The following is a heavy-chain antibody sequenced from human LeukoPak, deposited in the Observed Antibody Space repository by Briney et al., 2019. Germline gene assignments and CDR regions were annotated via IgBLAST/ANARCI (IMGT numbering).Heavy chain of an antibody. Sequence: PGGSLLLSCAASGFTFSGYGMHWVRQAPGKGLEWVSYISSSGSTIYYADSVKGRFTISRDNAKNSLYLQMNSLRAEDTAVYYCAELGITMIGGVWGKGTTVTISA. CDR3: AELGITMIGGV. J-gene: IGHJ6*04. D-gene: IGHD3-10*02. CDR2: ISSSGSTI. V-gene: IGHV3-48*03. CDR1: GFTFSGYG.